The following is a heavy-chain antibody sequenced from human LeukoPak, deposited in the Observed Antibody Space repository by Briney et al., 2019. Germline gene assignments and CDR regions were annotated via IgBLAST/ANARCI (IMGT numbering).Heavy chain of an antibody. CDR2: VNPKNGET. J-gene: IGHJ5*01. Sequence: ASVKVSCKVSGYIFRNYNIHWVQQAPGKGLRWMGLVNPKNGETIYADKFQGRITMTADTSTETAYMELTRLTSEDTAIYYCVKGAYWNYGGNNWYDSWGQGTLVTVSS. CDR3: VKGAYWNYGGNNWYDS. D-gene: IGHD1-7*01. CDR1: GYIFRNYN. V-gene: IGHV1-69-2*01.